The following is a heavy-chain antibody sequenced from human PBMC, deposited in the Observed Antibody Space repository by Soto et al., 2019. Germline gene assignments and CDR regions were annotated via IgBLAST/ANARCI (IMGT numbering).Heavy chain of an antibody. V-gene: IGHV1-69*13. CDR3: ARDRGYCSSTSCRLSYNWFDP. J-gene: IGHJ5*02. CDR2: IIPIFGTA. CDR1: GGTFSSYA. Sequence: SVKVSCKASGGTFSSYAISWVRQAPGQGLEWMGGIIPIFGTANYAQKFQGRVTITADESTSTAYMELSSLRSEDTAVYYCARDRGYCSSTSCRLSYNWFDPWGQGTLVTVSS. D-gene: IGHD2-2*01.